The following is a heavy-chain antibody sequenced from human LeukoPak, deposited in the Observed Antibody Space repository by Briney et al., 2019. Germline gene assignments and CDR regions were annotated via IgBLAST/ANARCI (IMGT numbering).Heavy chain of an antibody. CDR1: GDSVSSNSAA. V-gene: IGHV6-1*01. CDR3: ASGVGGTHLFEY. D-gene: IGHD6-19*01. CDR2: TYYRSKWYN. J-gene: IGHJ4*02. Sequence: SQTLSLTCAISGDSVSSNSAAWNWIRQSPSRGLEWLGRTYYRSKWYNDYAVSVKSLITINPDTSKNQFSLHLNSFTADDMAVYYCASGVGGTHLFEYWGPGNLV.